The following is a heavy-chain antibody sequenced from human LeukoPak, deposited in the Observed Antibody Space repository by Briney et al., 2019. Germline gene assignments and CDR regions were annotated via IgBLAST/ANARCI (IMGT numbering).Heavy chain of an antibody. D-gene: IGHD4-11*01. CDR2: IIPIFGTA. J-gene: IGHJ5*02. Sequence: SVKVSCKASGVTFSSYAISWVRQAPGQGLEWMGGIIPIFGTANYAQKFQGRVTITADESTSTAYMELSSLRSEDTAVYYCAREGGRYSNYRDWFDPWGQGTLVTVSS. CDR3: AREGGRYSNYRDWFDP. CDR1: GVTFSSYA. V-gene: IGHV1-69*13.